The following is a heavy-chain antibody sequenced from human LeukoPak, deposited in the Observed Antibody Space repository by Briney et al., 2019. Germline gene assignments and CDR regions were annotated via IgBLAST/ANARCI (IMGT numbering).Heavy chain of an antibody. D-gene: IGHD3-3*01. CDR2: ISGYNYKT. CDR1: GYTLSSYG. V-gene: IGHV1-18*04. J-gene: IGHJ3*02. CDR3: ARDHEGSPFWRDAFDI. Sequence: ASVKVSCKAFGYTLSSYGISWLRQAPGQGLEWIGWISGYNYKTKYAQTFQGRVAMTIDTSTKTVSMELRTLRSDDTAVYYCARDHEGSPFWRDAFDIWGQGTMVTVSS.